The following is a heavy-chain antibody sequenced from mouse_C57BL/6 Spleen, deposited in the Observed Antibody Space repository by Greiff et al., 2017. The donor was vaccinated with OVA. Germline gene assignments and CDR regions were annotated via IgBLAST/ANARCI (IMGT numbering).Heavy chain of an antibody. J-gene: IGHJ4*01. Sequence: QVQLQQPGTELVKPGASVKLSCKASGYTFTSYWMHWVKQRPGQGLEWIGNINPSNGGTNYNEKFKSKATLTVDKSSSTAYMQLSILTSEDSAVYYCAREASTTGAMDYWGQGTSVTVSS. V-gene: IGHV1-53*01. CDR3: AREASTTGAMDY. CDR2: INPSNGGT. CDR1: GYTFTSYW. D-gene: IGHD1-1*01.